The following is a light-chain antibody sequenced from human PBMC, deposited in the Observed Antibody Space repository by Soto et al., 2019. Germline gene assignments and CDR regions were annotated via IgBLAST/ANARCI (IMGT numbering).Light chain of an antibody. CDR3: QKYKSAPYT. V-gene: IGKV1-27*01. CDR2: AAS. J-gene: IGKJ3*01. Sequence: DIQMTQSPSSLSASVGDRVTITCRASQGISNYLAWYQQKPGKVPKLLIYAASTLKSGVPSRFSGSGSGTDFTLTISSLQSKDCTTYHCQKYKSAPYTCGRETKGDIK. CDR1: QGISNY.